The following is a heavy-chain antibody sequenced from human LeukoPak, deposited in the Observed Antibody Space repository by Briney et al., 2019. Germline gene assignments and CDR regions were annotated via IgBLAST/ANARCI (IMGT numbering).Heavy chain of an antibody. CDR1: GFTFSSYA. J-gene: IGHJ4*02. V-gene: IGHV3-30*01. Sequence: GRSLRLSCAASGFTFSSYAVDWVRQAPGKGLEWVAVISYDGSNKFYADSVKGRFAISRDNSRNTLYLQMNSLSAEDTAVYYCVTGITTTTFSYFDYWGQGALVTVSS. CDR2: ISYDGSNK. D-gene: IGHD1-7*01. CDR3: VTGITTTTFSYFDY.